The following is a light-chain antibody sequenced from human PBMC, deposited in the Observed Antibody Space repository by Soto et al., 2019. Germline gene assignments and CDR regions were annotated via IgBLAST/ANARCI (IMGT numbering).Light chain of an antibody. CDR2: EVS. CDR1: SSDVGSYNL. V-gene: IGLV2-23*02. J-gene: IGLJ2*01. CDR3: CSYADSNTVL. Sequence: QSALTQPASVSGSPGQSITISCTGTSSDVGSYNLVSWYQQHPGKAPKLMIYEVSKRPSEASNRFSGSKSGNTASLTISGLQAEDEADSYCCSYADSNTVLFGVGTQLNVL.